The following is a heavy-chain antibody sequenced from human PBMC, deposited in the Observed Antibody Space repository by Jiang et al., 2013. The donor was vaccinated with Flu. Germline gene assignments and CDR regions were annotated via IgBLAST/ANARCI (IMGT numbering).Heavy chain of an antibody. V-gene: IGHV1-3*01. J-gene: IGHJ3*01. CDR1: GYTFTDYT. CDR2: INAGNGIR. D-gene: IGHD4-17*01. CDR3: AKIVFTIYGDYSAFDV. Sequence: GAEVKKPGAPVKISCKASGYTFTDYTIHWVRQAPGQRLEWMGWINAGNGIRKYSQKFQGRVTITRDTAATTAYMELGSLRSEDTAVYYCAKIVFTIYGDYSAFDVWGQGTVVTVSS.